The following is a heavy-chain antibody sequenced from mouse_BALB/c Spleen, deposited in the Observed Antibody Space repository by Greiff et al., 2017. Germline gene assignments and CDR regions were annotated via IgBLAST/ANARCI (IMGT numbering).Heavy chain of an antibody. Sequence: EVMLVESGGGLVQPGGSRKLSCAASGFTFSSFGMHWVRQAPEKGLEWVAYISSGSSTIYYADTVKGRFTISRDNPKNTLFLQMTSLRSEDTAMYYCARSSYGPDDWGQGTTLTDSS. D-gene: IGHD1-1*01. CDR3: ARSSYGPDD. CDR2: ISSGSSTI. V-gene: IGHV5-17*02. CDR1: GFTFSSFG. J-gene: IGHJ2*01.